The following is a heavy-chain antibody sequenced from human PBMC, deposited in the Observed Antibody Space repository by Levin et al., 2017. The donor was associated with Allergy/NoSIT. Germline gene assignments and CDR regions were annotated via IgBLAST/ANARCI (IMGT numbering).Heavy chain of an antibody. V-gene: IGHV3-33*01. CDR3: ARSNAYYFDY. J-gene: IGHJ4*02. CDR1: GFTFSSYG. Sequence: LSLTCAASGFTFSSYGMHWVRQAPGKGLEWVAVIWYDGSNKYYADSVKGRFTISRDNSKNTLYLQMNSLRAEDTAVYYCARSNAYYFDYWGQGTLVTVSS. D-gene: IGHD4-11*01. CDR2: IWYDGSNK.